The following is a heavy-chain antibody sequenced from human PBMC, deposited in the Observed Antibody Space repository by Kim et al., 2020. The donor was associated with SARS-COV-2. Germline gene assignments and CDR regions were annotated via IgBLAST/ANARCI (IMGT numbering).Heavy chain of an antibody. V-gene: IGHV3-9*01. CDR1: GFTFDDYA. CDR2: ISWNSGSI. J-gene: IGHJ3*02. CDR3: AKSQNDYGDYISAFDI. D-gene: IGHD4-17*01. Sequence: GGSLRLSCAASGFTFDDYAMHWVRQAPGKGLEWVSGISWNSGSIGYADSVKGRFTISRDNAKNSLYLQMNSLRAEDTALYYCAKSQNDYGDYISAFDIWGQGTMVTVSS.